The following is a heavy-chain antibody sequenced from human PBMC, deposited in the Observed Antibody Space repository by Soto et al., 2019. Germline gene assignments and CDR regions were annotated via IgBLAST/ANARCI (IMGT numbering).Heavy chain of an antibody. D-gene: IGHD1-1*01. CDR3: AREGTAGEAFDI. V-gene: IGHV1-8*01. CDR2: MNPNSGNT. Sequence: ASVKVSCKASGYTFTSYDINWVRQATGQGLEWMGWMNPNSGNTGYAQKFQGRVTMTRNTSMSTAYMELSSLRSEDTAVYYCAREGTAGEAFDIWGQGTMVTVSS. J-gene: IGHJ3*02. CDR1: GYTFTSYD.